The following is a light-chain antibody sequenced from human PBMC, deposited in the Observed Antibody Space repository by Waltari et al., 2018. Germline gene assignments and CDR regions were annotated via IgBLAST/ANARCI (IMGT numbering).Light chain of an antibody. V-gene: IGKV1-12*01. J-gene: IGKJ3*01. CDR2: ATS. CDR3: QQANSFPIT. CDR1: QDIRNW. Sequence: DIQMTQSPSSVSASVGDRVTLTCRASQDIRNWLAWYQQKPGKTPNLLIYATSSLQTGVPSRFSGSGSGTEFTLTISSLQPEDFATYYCQQANSFPITFGPGTKVDIK.